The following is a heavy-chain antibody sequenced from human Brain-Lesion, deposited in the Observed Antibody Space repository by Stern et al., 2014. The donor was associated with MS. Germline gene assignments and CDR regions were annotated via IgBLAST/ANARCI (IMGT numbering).Heavy chain of an antibody. V-gene: IGHV4-39*01. CDR3: ARHQLGYGYAYLRY. CDR2: VYYSGNT. CDR1: GDSLSSSTFY. D-gene: IGHD5-18*01. J-gene: IGHJ4*02. Sequence: VQLVQSGPGLVKPSDTLSLTCSVSGDSLSSSTFYWGWIRQPPGKGPEWIGSVYYSGNTYYHPSLKSRVTISVDTSKNPFFLRLTPVTAADTAVYYCARHQLGYGYAYLRYWGQGTLVTVSS.